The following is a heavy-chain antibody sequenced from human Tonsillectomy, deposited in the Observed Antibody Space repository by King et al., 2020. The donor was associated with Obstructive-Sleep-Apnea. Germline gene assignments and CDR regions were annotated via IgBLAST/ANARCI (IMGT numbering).Heavy chain of an antibody. CDR2: IYYSWST. CDR3: ARVPLQYSSSFN. J-gene: IGHJ4*02. D-gene: IGHD6-13*01. CDR1: GGSISSSGYY. Sequence: QLQESGPGLVKPSETLSLTCTVSGGSISSSGYYWGWIRQPPGKGLKWIGSIYYSWSTYYNPSLKNRVTISVDTAKNQFSPKLSSVTAADTAVYYCARVPLQYSSSFNWGQGTLVTVSS. V-gene: IGHV4-39*07.